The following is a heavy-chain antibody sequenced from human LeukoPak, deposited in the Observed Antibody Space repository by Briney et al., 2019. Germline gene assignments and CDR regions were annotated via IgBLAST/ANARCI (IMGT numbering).Heavy chain of an antibody. CDR1: GVSVSRGSYY. J-gene: IGHJ4*02. D-gene: IGHD1-7*01. V-gene: IGHV4-61*01. Sequence: SETLSLTCTVSGVSVSRGSYYWSWIRQPPGKGLEWIGYIYYSGSTNYNPSLKSRVTISVDTSKNQFSLKLSSVTAADTAVYYCARANWNYFWDWGQGTLVTVSS. CDR3: ARANWNYFWD. CDR2: IYYSGST.